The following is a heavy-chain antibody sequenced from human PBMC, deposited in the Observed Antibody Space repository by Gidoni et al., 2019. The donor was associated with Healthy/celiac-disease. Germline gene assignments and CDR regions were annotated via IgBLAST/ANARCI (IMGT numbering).Heavy chain of an antibody. D-gene: IGHD6-19*01. Sequence: QVQLVQSGAEVKKPGASVKVSCKASGYTFTSYDINWVRQATGQGLELMGWMHPHSGNTGYAQKFQGRVTMTRNTSISKAYMELSSLRSEDTAVYYCARAAYSSGCGIDYWGQGTLVTVSS. CDR1: GYTFTSYD. CDR2: MHPHSGNT. J-gene: IGHJ4*02. V-gene: IGHV1-8*01. CDR3: ARAAYSSGCGIDY.